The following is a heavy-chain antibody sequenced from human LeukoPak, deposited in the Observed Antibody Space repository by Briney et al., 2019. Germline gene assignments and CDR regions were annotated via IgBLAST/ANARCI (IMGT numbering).Heavy chain of an antibody. CDR2: IYTRGST. CDR1: GGSISSYY. Sequence: PSETLSLTCTVSGGSISSYYWSWIRQPAGKGLEWIGRIYTRGSTNYNPSLKSRGTISVDKSKNQFSLTLSSVTAADTAVYYCARAASDYGLSEDIVVVPAAKEWFDPWGQGTLVTVSS. D-gene: IGHD2-2*01. J-gene: IGHJ5*02. CDR3: ARAASDYGLSEDIVVVPAAKEWFDP. V-gene: IGHV4-4*07.